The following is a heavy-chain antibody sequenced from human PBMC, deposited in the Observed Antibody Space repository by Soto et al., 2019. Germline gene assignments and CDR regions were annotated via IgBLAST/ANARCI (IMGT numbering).Heavy chain of an antibody. J-gene: IGHJ3*02. CDR3: AYPHPRRDYDFWSGAAGYAFDI. Sequence: PGGSLRLSCAASGLTFSSFAMSWVRQAPEKGLEWVTGISGGGRSTFYADSVKGRFTISRDNSKNTLYLQMNSLRAEDTAVYYCAYPHPRRDYDFWSGAAGYAFDIWGQGTMVTVS. D-gene: IGHD3-3*01. CDR1: GLTFSSFA. CDR2: ISGGGRST. V-gene: IGHV3-23*01.